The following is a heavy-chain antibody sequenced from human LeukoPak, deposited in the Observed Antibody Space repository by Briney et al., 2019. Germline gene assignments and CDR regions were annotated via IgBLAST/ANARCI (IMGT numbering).Heavy chain of an antibody. V-gene: IGHV4-39*01. CDR1: GGSISSRNYY. Sequence: SETLSLTCTVSGGSISSRNYYWGWIRQPPGKGVEWIANIFYTGNTYYHPSLKSRVTISIDTSKNQFSLRLNSVTATDTAVYYCARLNKPGWFDPWGQGTLVTVSS. J-gene: IGHJ5*02. D-gene: IGHD1-14*01. CDR2: IFYTGNT. CDR3: ARLNKPGWFDP.